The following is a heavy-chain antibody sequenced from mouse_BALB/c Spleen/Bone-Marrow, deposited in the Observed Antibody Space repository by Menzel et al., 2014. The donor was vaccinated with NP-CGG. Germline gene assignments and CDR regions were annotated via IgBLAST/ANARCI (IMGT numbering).Heavy chain of an antibody. CDR1: GFAFSSYD. CDR2: ISSGGGST. D-gene: IGHD2-1*01. V-gene: IGHV5-12-1*01. CDR3: ARHYYGNPYYYAMDY. J-gene: IGHJ4*01. Sequence: EVKLVESGGGLVKPGGSLKLSCAASGFAFSSYDMSWVRQTPEKRLEWVAYISSGGGSTYYPDTVKGRFTISRDNAKNTLYLQMSSLKSGDTAMYYCARHYYGNPYYYAMDYWGQGTSVTVSS.